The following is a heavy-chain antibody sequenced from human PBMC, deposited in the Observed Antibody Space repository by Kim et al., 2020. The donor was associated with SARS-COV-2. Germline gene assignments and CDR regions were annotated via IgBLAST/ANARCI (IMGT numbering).Heavy chain of an antibody. CDR3: ASNPSSSWPNDY. V-gene: IGHV3-30*03. J-gene: IGHJ4*02. Sequence: YYADSVKGRFTISRDNSKNTLYLQMNSLRAEDTAVYYCASNPSSSWPNDYWGQGTLVTVSS. D-gene: IGHD6-13*01.